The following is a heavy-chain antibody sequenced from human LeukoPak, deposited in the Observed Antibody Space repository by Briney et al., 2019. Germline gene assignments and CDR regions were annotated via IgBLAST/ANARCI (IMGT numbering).Heavy chain of an antibody. CDR1: GGSITTSTYY. Sequence: PSETLSLTCTVSGGSITTSTYYWGWIRQPPGKGLEWIGTIYYSGYTYYNPSLESRVTIFVDTSKNQFSLKLTSVTAADTAVYYCARGYNGYDGASYYYFDYWGQGTLVTVSS. D-gene: IGHD1-26*01. CDR2: IYYSGYT. CDR3: ARGYNGYDGASYYYFDY. J-gene: IGHJ4*02. V-gene: IGHV4-39*07.